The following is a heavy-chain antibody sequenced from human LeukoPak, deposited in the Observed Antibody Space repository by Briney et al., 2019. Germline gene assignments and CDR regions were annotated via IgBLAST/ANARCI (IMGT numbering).Heavy chain of an antibody. CDR1: GFTFSNAW. J-gene: IGHJ4*02. V-gene: IGHV3-15*01. CDR3: TSVPPAYYYDSSGYYYEY. D-gene: IGHD3-22*01. CDR2: IKSKTDGGTT. Sequence: PGGSLRLSCAASGFTFSNAWMSWVRQAPGKGLEWVCRIKSKTDGGTTDYAAPVKGRFTIARDDSKNTLYLQMNSLKTEDTAVYYCTSVPPAYYYDSSGYYYEYWGQGTLVTVSS.